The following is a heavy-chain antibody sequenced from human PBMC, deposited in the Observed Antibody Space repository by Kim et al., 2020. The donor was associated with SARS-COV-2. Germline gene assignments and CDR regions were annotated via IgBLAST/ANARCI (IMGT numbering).Heavy chain of an antibody. CDR3: ATRWFSSSWSDY. D-gene: IGHD6-13*01. J-gene: IGHJ4*02. CDR2: ISGSGGST. Sequence: GGSLRLSCAASGFTFSSYAMSWVRQAPGKGLEWVSDISGSGGSTYYADSVKGRFTISRDNSKNTLYLQMNSLRAEDTAVYYCATRWFSSSWSDYWDQGTLVTVSS. V-gene: IGHV3-23*01. CDR1: GFTFSSYA.